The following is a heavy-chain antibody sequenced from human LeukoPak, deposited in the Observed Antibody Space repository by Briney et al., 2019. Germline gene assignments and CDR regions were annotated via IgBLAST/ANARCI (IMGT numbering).Heavy chain of an antibody. Sequence: GGSLRLSCAASGFTFSSYSMIWVRQAPGKGLEWVSSISSSSSYIYYADSVKGRFTISRDNAKNSLYLQMNSLRAEDTAVYYCARQGGDYYGSGSYFDDYWGQGTLVTGSS. CDR3: ARQGGDYYGSGSYFDDY. CDR2: ISSSSSYI. J-gene: IGHJ4*02. CDR1: GFTFSSYS. D-gene: IGHD3-10*01. V-gene: IGHV3-21*01.